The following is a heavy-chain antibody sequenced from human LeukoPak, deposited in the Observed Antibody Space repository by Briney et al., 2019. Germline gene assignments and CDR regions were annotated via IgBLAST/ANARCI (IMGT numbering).Heavy chain of an antibody. CDR2: IYSGGST. Sequence: PGGSLRLSCAASGFTVSSNYMSWVRQAPGKGLEWVSVIYSGGSTYYADSVKGRFTISRDNSKNTLYLQMNSLRAEDTAVYYCATNYDILTGDEYFQHWGQGTLVTVSS. J-gene: IGHJ1*01. CDR1: GFTVSSNY. D-gene: IGHD3-9*01. V-gene: IGHV3-66*01. CDR3: ATNYDILTGDEYFQH.